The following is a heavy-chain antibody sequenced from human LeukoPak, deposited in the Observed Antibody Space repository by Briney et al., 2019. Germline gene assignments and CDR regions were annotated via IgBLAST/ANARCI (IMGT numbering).Heavy chain of an antibody. D-gene: IGHD6-6*01. V-gene: IGHV3-33*01. CDR2: IWYDGSNK. CDR3: ARGSSSSPNPYDAFDI. CDR1: GFTFSSYG. Sequence: GGSLRLSCAASGFTFSSYGMHWVRQAPGKGLEWVAVIWYDGSNKYYADSVKGRFTISRDNSKNTLYLQMNSLRAEDTAVYYCARGSSSSPNPYDAFDIWGQGTMVTVSS. J-gene: IGHJ3*02.